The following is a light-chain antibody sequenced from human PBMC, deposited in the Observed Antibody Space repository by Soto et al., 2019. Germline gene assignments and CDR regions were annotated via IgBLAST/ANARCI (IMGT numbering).Light chain of an antibody. J-gene: IGLJ3*02. CDR1: RSDVGGYNY. CDR2: EVA. V-gene: IGLV2-14*01. Sequence: QSALTQPASVSGSPGQSITISCTGTRSDVGGYNYVSWYQQHPGKAPKLMIYEVANRPSGVSNRFSGYKSGNTASLTISGLQAEDEADYYCNSYTTSYSWVFGGGTKLTVL. CDR3: NSYTTSYSWV.